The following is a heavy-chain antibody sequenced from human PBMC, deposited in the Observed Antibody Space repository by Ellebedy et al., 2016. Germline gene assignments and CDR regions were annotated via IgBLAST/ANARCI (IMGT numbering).Heavy chain of an antibody. CDR1: GGSISGYY. CDR2: VYYSGTP. V-gene: IGHV4-59*01. CDR3: ARGYCSGGRCYAYGMDA. J-gene: IGHJ6*02. D-gene: IGHD2-15*01. Sequence: GSLRLSXTVSGGSISGYYWSWVRQPPGKGLEWIGYVYYSGTPNYNPSLKSRVTISLDRSNNQFSLKLTSVTAADTAVYYCARGYCSGGRCYAYGMDAWGQGTTVTVSS.